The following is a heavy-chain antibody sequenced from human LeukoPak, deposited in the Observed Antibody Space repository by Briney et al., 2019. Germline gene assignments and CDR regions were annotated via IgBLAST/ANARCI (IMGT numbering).Heavy chain of an antibody. D-gene: IGHD3-22*01. V-gene: IGHV1-69*13. Sequence: ASVKVSCKASGYTFTSYAISWVRQAPGQGLEWMGGIIPIFGTANYAQKFQGRVTITADESTSTAYMELSSLRSEDTAVYYCARDRSGSGYSIDYWGQGTLVTVSS. J-gene: IGHJ4*02. CDR2: IIPIFGTA. CDR1: GYTFTSYA. CDR3: ARDRSGSGYSIDY.